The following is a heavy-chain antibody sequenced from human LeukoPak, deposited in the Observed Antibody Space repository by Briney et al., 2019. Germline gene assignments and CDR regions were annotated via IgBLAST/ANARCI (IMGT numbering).Heavy chain of an antibody. Sequence: SETLSLTCAVSGGSISSGSYSWSWIRQPPGKGLEWIGYFFYTGSTYYNPSLKSRVTISVDTSKNQFSLKLSSVTAADTAAYYCARDVAVAGTGGYYFDYWGQGTLVTVSS. CDR1: GGSISSGSYS. J-gene: IGHJ4*02. D-gene: IGHD6-19*01. V-gene: IGHV4-30-4*07. CDR3: ARDVAVAGTGGYYFDY. CDR2: FFYTGST.